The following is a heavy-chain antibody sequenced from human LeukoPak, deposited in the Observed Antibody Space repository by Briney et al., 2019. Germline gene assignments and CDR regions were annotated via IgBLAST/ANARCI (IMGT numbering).Heavy chain of an antibody. Sequence: PGGSLRLSCAASGFTFSSYAMHWVRQAPGKGLEWVAVISYDGSNKYYADSVKGRFTISRDNSKNTLYLQMNSLRAEDTAVYYCARLGSYYYYYMDVWGKGTTVTVSS. CDR3: ARLGSYYYYYMDV. CDR2: ISYDGSNK. V-gene: IGHV3-30*04. CDR1: GFTFSSYA. D-gene: IGHD7-27*01. J-gene: IGHJ6*03.